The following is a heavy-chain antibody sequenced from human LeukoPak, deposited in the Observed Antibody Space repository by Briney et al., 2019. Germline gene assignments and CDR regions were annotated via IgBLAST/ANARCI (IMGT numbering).Heavy chain of an antibody. CDR2: ISGSVSST. CDR1: GFTFSSYE. V-gene: IGHV3-48*03. Sequence: SGGSLRLSCAASGFTFSSYEMNWVRQAPGKGLEWVSYISGSVSSTYYADSVKGRFTISRDNAKNSLYLQMNSLGDEDTAVYYCARENLEVPAAASYMDVWGKGTTVTISS. D-gene: IGHD2-2*01. CDR3: ARENLEVPAAASYMDV. J-gene: IGHJ6*03.